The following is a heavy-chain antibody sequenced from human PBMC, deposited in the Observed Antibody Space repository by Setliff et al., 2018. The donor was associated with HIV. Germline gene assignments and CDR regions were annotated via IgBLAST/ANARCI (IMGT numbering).Heavy chain of an antibody. Sequence: SETLSLTCAVYGGSFSGYYWSWLRQPPGKGLEEIGEINSSGSINDNPSLKSRVTISVDTSKNQFSLKLNSVTAADTAVYYCARGFAFGGVIVIPYYFDYWGQGTLVTVSS. J-gene: IGHJ4*02. V-gene: IGHV4-34*01. D-gene: IGHD3-16*02. CDR2: INSSGSI. CDR1: GGSFSGYY. CDR3: ARGFAFGGVIVIPYYFDY.